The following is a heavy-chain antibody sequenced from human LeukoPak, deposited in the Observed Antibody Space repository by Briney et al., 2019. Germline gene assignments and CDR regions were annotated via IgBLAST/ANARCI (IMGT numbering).Heavy chain of an antibody. V-gene: IGHV4-34*01. CDR1: GGSFSGYY. CDR3: AKLIGSDYFDY. CDR2: INHSGST. D-gene: IGHD1-1*01. Sequence: SETLSLTCAVYGGSFSGYYWSWIRQPPGKGLEWIGEINHSGSTYYNPSLKNRLAMSIDTSKNQFSLKLSSVTAADTAVYYCAKLIGSDYFDYWGQGILVTVSS. J-gene: IGHJ4*02.